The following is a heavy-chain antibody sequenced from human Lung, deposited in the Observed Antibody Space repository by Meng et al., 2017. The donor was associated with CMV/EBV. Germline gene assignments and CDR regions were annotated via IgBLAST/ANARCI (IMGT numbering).Heavy chain of an antibody. Sequence: SGASVSSGTCYWNWIRQSPWMGLEWIGYIYSSGSTKYNPSLQSRVTISVDGSKNQFSLKLTSVTAADTAVYYCARDAWSSTWDGLDYWGQGTLVTVSS. CDR1: GASVSSGTCY. CDR3: ARDAWSSTWDGLDY. CDR2: IYSSGST. V-gene: IGHV4-61*01. D-gene: IGHD6-6*01. J-gene: IGHJ4*02.